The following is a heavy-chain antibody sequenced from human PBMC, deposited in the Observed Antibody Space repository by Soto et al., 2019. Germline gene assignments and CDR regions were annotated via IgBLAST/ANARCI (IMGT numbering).Heavy chain of an antibody. CDR1: GCTFTSYG. V-gene: IGHV1-18*04. D-gene: IGHD6-13*01. Sequence: ASVKVSCKASGCTFTSYGISGVGQAPGQGVEGVECISAYNGNTNYAQKLQGRVTKTTDTFTSTAYMELTRLRSDDPPVYYCAIAGPYTSGWSTTASMAVWGRGTTVTVS. CDR3: AIAGPYTSGWSTTASMAV. J-gene: IGHJ6*02. CDR2: ISAYNGNT.